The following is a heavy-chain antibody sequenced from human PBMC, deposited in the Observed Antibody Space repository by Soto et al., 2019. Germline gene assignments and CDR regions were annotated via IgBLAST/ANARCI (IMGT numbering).Heavy chain of an antibody. CDR2: ISYDGSNK. V-gene: IGHV3-30*03. CDR1: GFTFSSYG. J-gene: IGHJ4*02. CDR3: VDGYNYELGY. Sequence: QVQLVESGGGVVQPGRSLRLSCAASGFTFSSYGMHWVRQAPGKGLEWVAVISYDGSNKYYADSVKGRFTISRDNSKNTLYLQMNSLRAEDTVVYYCVDGYNYELGYWGQGTLVTVSS. D-gene: IGHD5-12*01.